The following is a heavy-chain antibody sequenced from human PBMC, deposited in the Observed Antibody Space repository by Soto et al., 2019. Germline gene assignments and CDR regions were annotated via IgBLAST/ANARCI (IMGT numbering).Heavy chain of an antibody. V-gene: IGHV1-18*04. CDR2: ISAYNGNT. Sequence: ASVKVSCKASGYTFTSYGISWVRQAPGQGLEWMGWISAYNGNTNYAQKLQGRVTMTTDTSTSTAYMELRSLRSDDTAVYYCARDTLDYDILTGYYSYYYYYGMDVWGQGTTVTVSS. D-gene: IGHD3-9*01. CDR1: GYTFTSYG. CDR3: ARDTLDYDILTGYYSYYYYYGMDV. J-gene: IGHJ6*02.